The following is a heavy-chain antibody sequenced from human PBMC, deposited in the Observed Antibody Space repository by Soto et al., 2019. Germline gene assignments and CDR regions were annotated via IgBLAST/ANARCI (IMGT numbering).Heavy chain of an antibody. CDR3: ARFHRDYYDSSGLDAFDI. J-gene: IGHJ3*02. D-gene: IGHD3-22*01. CDR1: GGSISSGDYY. V-gene: IGHV4-30-4*01. Sequence: PSETLSLTCTVSGGSISSGDYYWSWIRQPPGKGLEWIGSIYYSGSTYYNPSLKSRVTVSVDTSKNQFSLKLSSVTAADTAVYYCARFHRDYYDSSGLDAFDIWGQGTMVTVSS. CDR2: IYYSGST.